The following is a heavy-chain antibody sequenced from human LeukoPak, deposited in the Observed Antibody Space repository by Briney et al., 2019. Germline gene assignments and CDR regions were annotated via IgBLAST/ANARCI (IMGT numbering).Heavy chain of an antibody. CDR3: ARHVGDFWSGYAAINWFDP. Sequence: SETLSLTCTVSGGSISSSSYYWGWIRQPPGKGLEWIGSIYYSGSTYYNPSLKSRVTISVDTSKNQFSLKLSSVTAADTAVYYCARHVGDFWSGYAAINWFDPWGQRTLVTVSS. CDR2: IYYSGST. CDR1: GGSISSSSYY. J-gene: IGHJ5*02. D-gene: IGHD3-3*01. V-gene: IGHV4-39*01.